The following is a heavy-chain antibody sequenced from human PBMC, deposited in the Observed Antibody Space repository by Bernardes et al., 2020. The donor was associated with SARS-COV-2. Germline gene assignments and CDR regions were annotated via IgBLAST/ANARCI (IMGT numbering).Heavy chain of an antibody. CDR2: ISPYSGNT. V-gene: IGHV1-18*01. CDR3: ARGQEGDLDS. J-gene: IGHJ4*02. D-gene: IGHD3-16*01. CDR1: GYTFRSYV. Sequence: ASVKVSCKASGYTFRSYVINWVRQAPGQGLEWLGWISPYSGNTDYAQNLRGRVTMTTETSTSTAYMELWSLRSDDTAMYYCARGQEGDLDSWGQGTLVTVS.